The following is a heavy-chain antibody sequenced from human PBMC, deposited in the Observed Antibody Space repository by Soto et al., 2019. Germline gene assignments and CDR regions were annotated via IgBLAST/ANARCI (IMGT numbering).Heavy chain of an antibody. Sequence: GGSLRLSCAASGFTFSSYAMSWVRQAPGKGLEWVSAISGSGGSTYYADSVKGRFTISRDNSKNTLYLQVNSLRAEDTAVYYCAKDPMGLRYYFDYWGQGTLVTVSS. CDR2: ISGSGGST. CDR1: GFTFSSYA. V-gene: IGHV3-23*01. J-gene: IGHJ4*02. D-gene: IGHD3-10*01. CDR3: AKDPMGLRYYFDY.